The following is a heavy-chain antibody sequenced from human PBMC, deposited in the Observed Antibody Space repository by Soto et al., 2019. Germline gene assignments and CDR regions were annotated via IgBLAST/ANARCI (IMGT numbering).Heavy chain of an antibody. J-gene: IGHJ3*02. CDR1: GGSLSSADNY. Sequence: PSETLSLTCSVSGGSLSSADNYWSWIRQPPGKGLEWIGYIYNSGSTDYNPSLKSRVTISEDTSKNQFSLNLSSVTAADTAVYYCASYYDSRDYYYAFDTWGQGTMVTVSS. CDR3: ASYYDSRDYYYAFDT. D-gene: IGHD3-22*01. CDR2: IYNSGST. V-gene: IGHV4-30-4*01.